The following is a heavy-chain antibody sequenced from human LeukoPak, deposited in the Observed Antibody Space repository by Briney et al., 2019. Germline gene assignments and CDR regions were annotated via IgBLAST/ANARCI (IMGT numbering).Heavy chain of an antibody. V-gene: IGHV4-59*01. D-gene: IGHD6-19*01. CDR1: GGSLSTYY. CDR2: IHQSGST. J-gene: IGHJ6*02. CDR3: SREQYTGGGSGWFGMDV. Sequence: SETLSLTCSVSGGSLSTYYWTWTPQPPGKGLEGLRYIHQSGSTDVHPSLQSRVTMSRDTSKNPVSLKMSSVTAADTAVYYCSREQYTGGGSGWFGMDVWGQGTTVTVSS.